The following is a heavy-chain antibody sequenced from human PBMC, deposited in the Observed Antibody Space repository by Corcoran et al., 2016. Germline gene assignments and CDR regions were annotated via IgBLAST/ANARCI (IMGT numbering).Heavy chain of an antibody. CDR1: GYIFKNFA. V-gene: IGHV1-3*01. CDR3: ARGRWSRSSVLYYLDY. D-gene: IGHD6-6*01. J-gene: IGHJ4*02. Sequence: QVPLVQSGAEVENPGASVKISCKASGYIFKNFAVHWVRQAPGQRLEWVAWIDAGNGRTKYSQRFQDRLTITMETSANTAYMELSSLRSEDTAVYYLARGRWSRSSVLYYLDYCGQGTLVTVSS. CDR2: IDAGNGRT.